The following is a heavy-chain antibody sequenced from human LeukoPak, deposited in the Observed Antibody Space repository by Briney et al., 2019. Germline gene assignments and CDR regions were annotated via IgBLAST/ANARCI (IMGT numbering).Heavy chain of an antibody. J-gene: IGHJ6*02. Sequence: EASVKVSCKASGGTFSSYAISWVRQAPGQGLEWMGIINPSGGSTSYAQKFQGRVTMTRDTSTSTVYMELSSLRSEDTAVYYCAREHSSGPYYYYGMDVWGQGTTVTVSS. D-gene: IGHD6-19*01. CDR3: AREHSSGPYYYYGMDV. CDR1: GGTFSSYA. V-gene: IGHV1-46*01. CDR2: INPSGGST.